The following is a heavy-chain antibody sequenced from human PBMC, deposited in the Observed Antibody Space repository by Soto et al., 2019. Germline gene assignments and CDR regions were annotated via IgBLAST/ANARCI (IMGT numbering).Heavy chain of an antibody. CDR1: GGTFSSYA. Sequence: QVQLVQSGAEVKKPGSSVKVSCKASGGTFSSYAISWVRQAPGQGLEWMGGIIPIFGTANYAQKFQGRVTITADESTSTAYMELRSLRSEDTAVYYCARDRTYYDFWSGYPPYYYYGMDVWGQGTTVTVSS. CDR2: IIPIFGTA. V-gene: IGHV1-69*01. J-gene: IGHJ6*02. CDR3: ARDRTYYDFWSGYPPYYYYGMDV. D-gene: IGHD3-3*01.